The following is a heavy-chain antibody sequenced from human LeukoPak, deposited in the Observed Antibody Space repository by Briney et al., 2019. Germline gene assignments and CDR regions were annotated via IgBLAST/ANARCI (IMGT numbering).Heavy chain of an antibody. J-gene: IGHJ4*02. D-gene: IGHD1-26*01. Sequence: GGSLRLSCAASGFTFSSYSMNWVRQAPGKGLEWVSSISSSSSYIYYADSVKGRFTISRDNAKNSLYLHMNSLRAEDTAVYYCASYPYSGSYFFDYWGQGTLVTVSS. CDR2: ISSSSSYI. CDR1: GFTFSSYS. CDR3: ASYPYSGSYFFDY. V-gene: IGHV3-21*01.